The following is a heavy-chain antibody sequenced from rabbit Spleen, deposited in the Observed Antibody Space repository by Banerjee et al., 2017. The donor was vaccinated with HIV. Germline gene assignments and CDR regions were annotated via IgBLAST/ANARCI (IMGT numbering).Heavy chain of an antibody. CDR1: GFSFSSSYY. J-gene: IGHJ4*01. D-gene: IGHD3-1*01. V-gene: IGHV1S45*01. CDR2: IYGDSSGNT. Sequence: QEQLVESGGGLVQPEGSLTLTCTASGFSFSSSYYMCWVRQAPGKGLEYIACIYGDSSGNTYYASWAKGRFTISKTSSTTVTLQMTSLTAADTATYFSVNDPYGLRGGGGVLWGPGTLVTVS. CDR3: VNDPYGLRGGGGVL.